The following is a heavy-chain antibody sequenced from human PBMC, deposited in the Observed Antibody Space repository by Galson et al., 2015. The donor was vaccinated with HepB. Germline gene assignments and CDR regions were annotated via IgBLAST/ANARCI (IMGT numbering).Heavy chain of an antibody. Sequence: SLRLSCAASGFTFSSYAMSWVRQAPGKGLEWVSAISGSGGSTYYADSVKGRFTISRDNSKNTLYLQMNSLRAEDTAVYYCAKGGGSSHRYGMDVWGQGTTVTVSS. CDR2: ISGSGGST. CDR1: GFTFSSYA. CDR3: AKGGGSSHRYGMDV. D-gene: IGHD2-15*01. V-gene: IGHV3-23*01. J-gene: IGHJ6*02.